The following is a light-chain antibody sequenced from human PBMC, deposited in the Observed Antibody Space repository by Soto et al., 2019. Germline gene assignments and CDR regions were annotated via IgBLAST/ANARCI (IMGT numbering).Light chain of an antibody. V-gene: IGKV1-5*03. CDR2: RAS. Sequence: DIQMTQSPSTLSASVGDRVIITCRASQSISSWLAWYQQKRGKAPNLLIYRASTLKSGIPSRFSGSGSGTEFPLTISSLQPDDFATYSCQQYDRASWTFGQGTKVEIK. J-gene: IGKJ1*01. CDR3: QQYDRASWT. CDR1: QSISSW.